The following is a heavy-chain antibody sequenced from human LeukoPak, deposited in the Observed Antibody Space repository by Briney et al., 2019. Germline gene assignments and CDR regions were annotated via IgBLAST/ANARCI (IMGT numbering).Heavy chain of an antibody. Sequence: SETLSLTCAVYGGSFSGYYWSWIRQPPGKGLEWIGEINHSGSTNYNPSLKGRVTISVDTSKNQFSLKLSSVTAADTAVYYCARPYGSGSYYFDYWGQGTLVTVSS. CDR2: INHSGST. D-gene: IGHD3-10*01. J-gene: IGHJ4*02. V-gene: IGHV4-34*01. CDR1: GGSFSGYY. CDR3: ARPYGSGSYYFDY.